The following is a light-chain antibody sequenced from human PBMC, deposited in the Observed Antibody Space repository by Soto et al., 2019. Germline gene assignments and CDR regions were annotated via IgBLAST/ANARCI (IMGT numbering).Light chain of an antibody. J-gene: IGLJ3*02. CDR2: EVN. CDR3: AAWDDNLSAGV. Sequence: QSALTQPPSASGSPGQSVAISCTGTSSDVGGYNYVSWYQQHPGKAPKLMIYEVNKRPSGVPDRFSGSKSGNTASLTVSGLQAEDEADYYCAAWDDNLSAGVFGGGTKLTVL. V-gene: IGLV2-8*01. CDR1: SSDVGGYNY.